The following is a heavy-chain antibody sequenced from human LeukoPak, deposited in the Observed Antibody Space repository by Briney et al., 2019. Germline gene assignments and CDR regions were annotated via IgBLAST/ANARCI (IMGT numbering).Heavy chain of an antibody. CDR3: ARVDAFDL. J-gene: IGHJ3*01. CDR1: GFTFSSYA. Sequence: SGGSLRLSCAASGFTFSSYAMHWVRQAPGKGLEWVAVISYDGSNKYYADSVKGRFTISRDNSKNTLYLQMNSLRAEDTAVYYCARVDAFDLWGQGTMVTVSS. V-gene: IGHV3-30-3*01. CDR2: ISYDGSNK.